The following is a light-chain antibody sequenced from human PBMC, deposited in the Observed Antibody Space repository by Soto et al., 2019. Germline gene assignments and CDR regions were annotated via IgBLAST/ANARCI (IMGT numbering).Light chain of an antibody. J-gene: IGLJ2*01. CDR1: SSNIGSNY. Sequence: QSVLTQPPSASGTPGQRVTISCSGSSSNIGSNYVYWYQQLPGTPPKLLIYRNNHRPSGVPDRFSGSKSGTSASLAISGLRSEDEADYYCAAWDDSLSVLFGGGTKLTVL. V-gene: IGLV1-47*01. CDR3: AAWDDSLSVL. CDR2: RNN.